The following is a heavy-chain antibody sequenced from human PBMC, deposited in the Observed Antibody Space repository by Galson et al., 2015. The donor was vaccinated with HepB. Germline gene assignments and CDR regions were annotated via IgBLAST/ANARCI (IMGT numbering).Heavy chain of an antibody. CDR3: ARHGGGNSVRVRTDAFDI. CDR2: IYYSGST. J-gene: IGHJ3*02. Sequence: SETLSLTCTVSGGSISSYYWSWIRQPPGKGLEWIGYIYYSGSTNYNPSLKSRVTISVDTSKNQFSLKLSSVTAADTAVYYCARHGGGNSVRVRTDAFDIWGQGTMVTVSS. V-gene: IGHV4-59*08. CDR1: GGSISSYY. D-gene: IGHD4-23*01.